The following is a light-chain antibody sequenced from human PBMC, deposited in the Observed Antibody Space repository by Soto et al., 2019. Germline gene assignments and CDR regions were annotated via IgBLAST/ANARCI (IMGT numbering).Light chain of an antibody. CDR2: AAS. J-gene: IGKJ4*01. CDR3: QQYYSYPLT. CDR1: QGISSY. Sequence: AIRSTPSSSSLSASTGDRFTISCRASQGISSYLAWYQQKPGKAPKLLIYAASTLQSGVPSRFSGSGSGTDFTLTISCLQSEDFATYYCQQYYSYPLTFGGGTKVDIK. V-gene: IGKV1-8*01.